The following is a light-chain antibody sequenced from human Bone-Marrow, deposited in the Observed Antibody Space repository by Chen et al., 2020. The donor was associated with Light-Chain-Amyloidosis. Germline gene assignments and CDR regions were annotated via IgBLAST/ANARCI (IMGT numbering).Light chain of an antibody. CDR3: QSADSSGTYEVI. J-gene: IGLJ2*01. Sequence: SYELTQPPSVSVSSGQTARITCSGDDLPTKYAYWYQQKPGQAPVLVIHRDTERPSGISDRFSGSSSGNKSTLTISGVQAEDDADYHCQSADSSGTYEVIFGGGTKLTVL. V-gene: IGLV3-25*03. CDR2: RDT. CDR1: DLPTKY.